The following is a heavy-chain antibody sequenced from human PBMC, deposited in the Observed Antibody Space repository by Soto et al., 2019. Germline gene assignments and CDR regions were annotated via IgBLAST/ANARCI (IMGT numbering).Heavy chain of an antibody. CDR2: INTYNGNT. CDR1: GYTFTSYG. V-gene: IGHV1-18*01. J-gene: IGHJ4*02. Sequence: QVQLVQSXSEVKKPGASVKVSCKASGYTFTSYGISWVRQAPGQXXXGMGWINTYNGNTRYAQKLQGRVTMTTDTSTSTAYMELRSLRSDDTAVYYCARDPYCGGDCPIDYWGQGTLVTVSS. D-gene: IGHD2-21*02. CDR3: ARDPYCGGDCPIDY.